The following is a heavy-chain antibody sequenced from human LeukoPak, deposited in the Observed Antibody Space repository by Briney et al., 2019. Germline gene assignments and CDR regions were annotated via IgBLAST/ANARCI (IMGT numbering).Heavy chain of an antibody. CDR1: GYSFTTYW. J-gene: IGHJ4*02. CDR3: ARHDSMVFGELSYPDY. CDR2: IYPGDSDT. Sequence: GESLKISCKGSGYSFTTYWIGWVRQMPGKGLEWMGIIYPGDSDTRYSPSFQGQVTISADKSISTAYLQWSSLKASDTAMYYCARHDSMVFGELSYPDYWGQGTLVTVSS. V-gene: IGHV5-51*01. D-gene: IGHD3-10*02.